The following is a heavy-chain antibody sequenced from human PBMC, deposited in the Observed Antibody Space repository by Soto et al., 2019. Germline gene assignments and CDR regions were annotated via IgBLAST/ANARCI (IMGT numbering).Heavy chain of an antibody. CDR3: ARGRPWELYDY. V-gene: IGHV4-59*01. Sequence: QVQLQESGPGLVKPSETLSLTCTVSGGSISSYYWSWIRQPPGKGLEWIGDIDDSGSTNYKSSLKTRVTISRATSKNQFSLRLSSMTAADTAVYYCARGRPWELYDYWGQGTLVTVSS. J-gene: IGHJ4*02. D-gene: IGHD1-26*01. CDR2: IDDSGST. CDR1: GGSISSYY.